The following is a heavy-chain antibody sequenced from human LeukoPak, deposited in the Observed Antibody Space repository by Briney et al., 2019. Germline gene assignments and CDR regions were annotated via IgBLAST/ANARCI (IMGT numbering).Heavy chain of an antibody. D-gene: IGHD2-8*01. CDR1: GGSISSSNW. V-gene: IGHV4-4*02. CDR3: AKLRNCTNGVCYKSFDY. Sequence: PSGTLSLTCAVSGGSISSSNWWSWVRQPPGKGLEWIGEIYHSGSTNYNPSLKSRVTISVDKSKNQFSLKLSSVTAADTAVYYCAKLRNCTNGVCYKSFDYWGQGTLVTVSS. CDR2: IYHSGST. J-gene: IGHJ4*02.